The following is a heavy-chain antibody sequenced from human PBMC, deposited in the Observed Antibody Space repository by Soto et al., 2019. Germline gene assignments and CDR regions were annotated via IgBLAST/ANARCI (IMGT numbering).Heavy chain of an antibody. CDR3: ASRRGGGEPFCDS. CDR2: IWYDGTNE. D-gene: IGHD3-10*01. CDR1: GFTFNSYG. Sequence: QVQLVESGGGVVQPGRSLRLSCAASGFTFNSYGMHWVRQAPGKGLEWVAVIWYDGTNEYYADSVKGRITISRDNSNNTLYLQMNSLRAEDTAVYYCASRRGGGEPFCDSWGQGTLVTVS. V-gene: IGHV3-33*01. J-gene: IGHJ4*02.